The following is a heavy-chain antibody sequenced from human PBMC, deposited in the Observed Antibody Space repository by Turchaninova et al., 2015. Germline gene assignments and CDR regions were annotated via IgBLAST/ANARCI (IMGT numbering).Heavy chain of an antibody. J-gene: IGHJ4*02. Sequence: VQRVLPGVEVKKPGAPAQVSGKGSGTTSTGYYIHWVRQAPGQGLEWMGRINPNSGVTNYAQKFQGRVTMTRDTSISTAYMELSRLRSDDTAVYYCARGYRYCSSTSCLSYYFDYWGQGTLVTVSS. CDR3: ARGYRYCSSTSCLSYYFDY. D-gene: IGHD2-2*01. CDR2: INPNSGVT. CDR1: GTTSTGYY. V-gene: IGHV1-2*06.